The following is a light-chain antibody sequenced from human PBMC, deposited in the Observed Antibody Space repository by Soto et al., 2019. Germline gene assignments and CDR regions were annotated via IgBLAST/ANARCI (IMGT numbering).Light chain of an antibody. CDR2: GAS. CDR1: QSVSSSY. J-gene: IGKJ4*01. Sequence: EIVLTQSPGTLSLSPGERATLSCRASQSVSSSYLAWYQQKPGQAPWLLIYGASSRATGNPDRFSGSGSGTDFTLTISRLEPEDFAVYFCQQYGSSPLSFGGGTKVEL. V-gene: IGKV3-20*01. CDR3: QQYGSSPLS.